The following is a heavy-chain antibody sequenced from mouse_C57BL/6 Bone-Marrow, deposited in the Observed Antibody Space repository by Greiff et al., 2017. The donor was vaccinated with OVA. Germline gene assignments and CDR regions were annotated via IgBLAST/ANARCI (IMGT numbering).Heavy chain of an antibody. CDR1: GIAFSRYW. Sequence: DVQLQESGGGLVQPGGSLKLSCAASGIAFSRYWMSWVRRAPGKGLEWIGEINPDSSTINYAPSLKDKFIISRDNAKNTLYLQMSKVRSEDTALYYCAREGIYYGYFDYWGQGTTLTVSS. CDR3: AREGIYYGYFDY. V-gene: IGHV4-1*01. D-gene: IGHD2-1*01. J-gene: IGHJ2*01. CDR2: INPDSSTI.